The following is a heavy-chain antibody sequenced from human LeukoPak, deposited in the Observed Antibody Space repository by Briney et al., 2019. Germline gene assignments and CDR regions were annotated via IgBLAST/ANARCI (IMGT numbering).Heavy chain of an antibody. CDR2: ISGSGGST. CDR3: AKGTYSSSWSDFDY. J-gene: IGHJ4*02. Sequence: GGSLRLSCAASGFAFSSYAMSWVRQAPGKGLEWVSAISGSGGSTYYADSVKGRFTISRDNSKNTLYLQMNSLRAEDTAVYYCAKGTYSSSWSDFDYWGQGTLVTVSS. V-gene: IGHV3-23*01. CDR1: GFAFSSYA. D-gene: IGHD6-13*01.